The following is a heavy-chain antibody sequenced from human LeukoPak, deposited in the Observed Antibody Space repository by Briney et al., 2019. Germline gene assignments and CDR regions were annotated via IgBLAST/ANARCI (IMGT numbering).Heavy chain of an antibody. Sequence: GRSLRLSCAASGFTFSSYAMHWVRQAPGKGLEWVAAIQHDGSIKYYADSVKGRFTISRDDSKNTLYLQMNSLRAEDAAVYYCARDSCSSVTCYDYWGQGTLVTVSS. CDR3: ARDSCSSVTCYDY. J-gene: IGHJ4*02. D-gene: IGHD2-2*01. V-gene: IGHV3-33*08. CDR2: IQHDGSIK. CDR1: GFTFSSYA.